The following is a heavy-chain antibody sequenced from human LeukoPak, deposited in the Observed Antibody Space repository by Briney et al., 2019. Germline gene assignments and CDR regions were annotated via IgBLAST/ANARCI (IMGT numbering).Heavy chain of an antibody. CDR3: ARVGYSSGIPEPLRFVDAFDI. J-gene: IGHJ3*02. V-gene: IGHV4-34*01. D-gene: IGHD6-19*01. CDR1: GGSFSGYY. CDR2: INHSGST. Sequence: SETLSLTCAVYGGSFSGYYWSWIRQPPGKGLEWIGEINHSGSTNYNPSLKSRVTMSVDTSKNQFSLKLSSVTAADTAVYYCARVGYSSGIPEPLRFVDAFDIWGQGTMVTVSS.